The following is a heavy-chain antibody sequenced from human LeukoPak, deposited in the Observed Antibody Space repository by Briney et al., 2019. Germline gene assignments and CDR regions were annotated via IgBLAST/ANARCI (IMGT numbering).Heavy chain of an antibody. J-gene: IGHJ4*02. V-gene: IGHV3-53*01. D-gene: IGHD3-10*01. CDR2: IYSGGST. CDR3: ASGLWFGELPGAS. CDR1: GFTFSSYS. Sequence: GGSLRLSCAASGFTFSSYSMNWVRQAPGKGLEWVSVIYSGGSTYYADSVKGRFTISRDNSKNTLYLQMNSLRAEDTAVYYCASGLWFGELPGASWGQGTLVTVSS.